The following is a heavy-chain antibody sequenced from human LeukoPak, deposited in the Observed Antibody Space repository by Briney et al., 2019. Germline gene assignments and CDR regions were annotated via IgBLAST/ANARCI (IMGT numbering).Heavy chain of an antibody. CDR2: STPNSGGT. Sequence: ASVKVSCTASGYTFTGYYMHWVRQAPGQGLEWMACSTPNSGGTDFDQKFQGRVTMTRDTSISTAYMELSRLRSDDTAVYYCARSLIGYCSSTSCYDCHCFDYWGQGTLVTVSS. CDR1: GYTFTGYY. D-gene: IGHD2-2*01. J-gene: IGHJ4*02. V-gene: IGHV1-2*02. CDR3: ARSLIGYCSSTSCYDCHCFDY.